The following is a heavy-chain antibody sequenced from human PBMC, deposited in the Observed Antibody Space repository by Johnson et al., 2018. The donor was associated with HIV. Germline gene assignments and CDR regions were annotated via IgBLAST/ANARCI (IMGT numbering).Heavy chain of an antibody. CDR2: ISYDGGTK. J-gene: IGHJ3*01. CDR3: ARGYCTSSSHCDAFDL. CDR1: GIIVTGNF. D-gene: IGHD2-2*01. Sequence: QVQLVESGGGLVQPGGSLRLSCAASGIIVTGNFMSWVRQAPGKGLEWVAVISYDGGTKYSADSVKGRFSISRDNSENTVYLQMNSLRAEDTAVYFCARGYCTSSSHCDAFDLWGQGTMVTVSS. V-gene: IGHV3-30*03.